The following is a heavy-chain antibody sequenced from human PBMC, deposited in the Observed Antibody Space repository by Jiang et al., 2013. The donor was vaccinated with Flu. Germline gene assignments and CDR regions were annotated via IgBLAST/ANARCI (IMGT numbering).Heavy chain of an antibody. J-gene: IGHJ4*02. D-gene: IGHD3-22*01. Sequence: EVEKTRDSLNISCQTSGYNFAGSWIGWVRQMPGRGLEWMGIIFPDDSDTRYNPSFQGQVIISAAKSTNTAYLHWTSLKASDSAMYYCARRGGFHYDPRDSDNWGQGTLVTVSS. CDR3: ARRGGFHYDPRDSDN. V-gene: IGHV5-51*01. CDR2: IFPDDSDT. CDR1: GYNFAGSW.